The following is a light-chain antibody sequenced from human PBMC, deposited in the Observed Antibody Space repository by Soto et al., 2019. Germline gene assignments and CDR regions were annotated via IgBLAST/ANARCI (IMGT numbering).Light chain of an antibody. CDR1: QGISTY. CDR3: QKYDSAPWT. V-gene: IGKV1-27*01. CDR2: DAS. J-gene: IGKJ1*01. Sequence: DIQMTQSPSSLSASVGDRVTITCRASQGISTYLAWYQQKPGKAPELLIYDASTLQSGVPSRFSGSGSWTDFTLTITSLQPEDFATYYCQKYDSAPWTFGQGTKVDIK.